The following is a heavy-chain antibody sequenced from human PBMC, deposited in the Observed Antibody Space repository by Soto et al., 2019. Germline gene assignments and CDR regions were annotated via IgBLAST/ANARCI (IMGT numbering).Heavy chain of an antibody. V-gene: IGHV3-30-3*01. Sequence: QVQLVESGGGVVQPGRSLRLSCAASGFTFSSYAMHWVHQAPGKGLEWVAVISYDGSNKYYADSVKGRFTISRDNSKNTLYLQMNSLRAEDTAVYYCARVGGTMSDYWGQGTLVTVSS. CDR1: GFTFSSYA. D-gene: IGHD3-16*01. J-gene: IGHJ4*02. CDR2: ISYDGSNK. CDR3: ARVGGTMSDY.